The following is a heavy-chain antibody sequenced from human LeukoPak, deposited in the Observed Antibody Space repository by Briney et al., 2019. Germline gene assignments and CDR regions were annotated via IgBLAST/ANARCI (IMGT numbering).Heavy chain of an antibody. CDR3: ARDIVATINGATDYYYYYGMDV. CDR1: GYTFTSYG. CDR2: ISAYNGNT. D-gene: IGHD5-12*01. J-gene: IGHJ6*02. Sequence: GASVKVSCKASGYTFTSYGISWVRQAPGQGLEWMGWISAYNGNTNYAQKLQGRVTMTTDTSTSTAYMELRSLRSDDTAVYYCARDIVATINGATDYYYYYGMDVWGQGTTVTVSS. V-gene: IGHV1-18*01.